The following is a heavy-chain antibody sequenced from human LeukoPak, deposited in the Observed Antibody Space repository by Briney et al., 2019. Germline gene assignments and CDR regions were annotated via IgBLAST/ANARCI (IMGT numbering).Heavy chain of an antibody. D-gene: IGHD2-2*02. CDR2: ISGSGGST. CDR1: GFTFSSYA. CDR3: AKDQYCSSTSCYTGLAYGYYYYYMDV. J-gene: IGHJ6*03. Sequence: GGSLRLSCAASGFTFSSYAMSWVRQAPGKGLEWVSAISGSGGSTYYADSVKGRFTISRDNSKNTLYLQMNSLRAEDTAVYYCAKDQYCSSTSCYTGLAYGYYYYYMDVWAKGPRSPSP. V-gene: IGHV3-23*01.